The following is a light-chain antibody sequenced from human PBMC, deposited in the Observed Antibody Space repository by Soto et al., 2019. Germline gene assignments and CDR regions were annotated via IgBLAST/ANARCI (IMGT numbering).Light chain of an antibody. V-gene: IGKV1-39*01. CDR1: QSISGW. J-gene: IGKJ1*01. CDR3: QQSYSTPWT. CDR2: AAS. Sequence: IQMTQSPSSLSASVGDRVTITCRASQSISGWLAWYQQKPGKAPSVLIYAASSLQSGVPSRFSGSGSGTDFTLTISSLQPEDSATYYCQQSYSTPWTFGQGTKVDIK.